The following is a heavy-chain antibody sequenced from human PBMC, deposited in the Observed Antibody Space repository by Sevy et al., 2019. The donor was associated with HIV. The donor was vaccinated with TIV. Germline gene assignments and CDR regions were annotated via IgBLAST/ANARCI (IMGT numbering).Heavy chain of an antibody. CDR2: IKQDGSEK. V-gene: IGHV3-7*01. CDR1: GFTFSSYW. CDR3: ARDGSGWYPRFDY. D-gene: IGHD6-19*01. Sequence: GGSLRLSCAASGFTFSSYWMSWVRQAPGKGLEWVANIKQDGSEKYYVDSVKGRFTISRDNAKNSLYLQMNSLRAEDTAVYYCARDGSGWYPRFDYWGQGTLVTVSS. J-gene: IGHJ4*02.